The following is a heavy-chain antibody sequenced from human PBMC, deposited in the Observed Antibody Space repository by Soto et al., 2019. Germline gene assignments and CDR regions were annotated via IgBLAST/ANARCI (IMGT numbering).Heavy chain of an antibody. Sequence: PGASVKVSCKASGGTFSSYAISCVRHSPGQGLEWMGGIIPIFGTANYAQKFQGRVTITADESTSTAYMELSSLRSEDTAVYYCARDIVVVTGRERAFDIWGQGTMVTVAS. CDR2: IIPIFGTA. D-gene: IGHD2-21*02. CDR1: GGTFSSYA. J-gene: IGHJ3*02. V-gene: IGHV1-69*13. CDR3: ARDIVVVTGRERAFDI.